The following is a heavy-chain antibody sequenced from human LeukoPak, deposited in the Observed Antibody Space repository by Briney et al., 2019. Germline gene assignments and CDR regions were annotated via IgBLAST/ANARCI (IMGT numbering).Heavy chain of an antibody. D-gene: IGHD2-2*01. CDR3: ATNAGPAALDAIDI. CDR1: GDSINRHY. Sequence: SETLSLTCTVSGDSINRHYWSWIRQTPGKGLEWIGYISYRGSTNYNPSLKSRVTISIDTSNNQFPLRLSSVTAADTAVYYCATNAGPAALDAIDIWGQGTIVIVSS. CDR2: ISYRGST. V-gene: IGHV4-59*11. J-gene: IGHJ3*02.